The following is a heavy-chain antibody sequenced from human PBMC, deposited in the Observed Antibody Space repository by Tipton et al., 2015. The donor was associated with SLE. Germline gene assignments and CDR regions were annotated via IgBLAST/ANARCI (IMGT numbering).Heavy chain of an antibody. V-gene: IGHV4-61*09. J-gene: IGHJ3*02. D-gene: IGHD5-24*01. CDR3: ARVRWPDAFDI. CDR1: GGSISSGSYY. Sequence: TLSLTCTVSGGSISSGSYYWSWVRQPAGKGLAWIGHIYTSGSTNYNPSLKSRVTVSRDTSNNQFSLRLSSVTAADTAVYYCARVRWPDAFDIWGQGTMVTVSS. CDR2: IYTSGST.